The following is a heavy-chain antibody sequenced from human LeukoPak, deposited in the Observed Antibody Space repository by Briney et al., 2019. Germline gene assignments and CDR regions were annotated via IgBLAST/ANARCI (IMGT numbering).Heavy chain of an antibody. CDR3: TRGAPVGSSREFDY. Sequence: PSETLSLTCAVYGGSFSGYYWSWIRQPPGKGLEWIGEINHSGTTKYNPSLKSRVTISVDTSKNQFSLQLNSVTPEDTAVYYCTRGAPVGSSREFDYWGQGTLVTVSS. V-gene: IGHV4-34*01. J-gene: IGHJ4*02. CDR2: INHSGTT. D-gene: IGHD5-24*01. CDR1: GGSFSGYY.